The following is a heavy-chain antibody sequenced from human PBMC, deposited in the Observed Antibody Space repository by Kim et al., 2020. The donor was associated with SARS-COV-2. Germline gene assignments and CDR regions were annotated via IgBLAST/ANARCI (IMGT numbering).Heavy chain of an antibody. CDR3: AREITFGGDLDH. V-gene: IGHV3-21*04. CDR1: GFTFSSYS. CDR2: ISSSSSYI. D-gene: IGHD3-16*01. Sequence: GGSLRLSCAASGFTFSSYSMNWVRQAPGKGLEWVSSISSSSSYIYYADSVKGRFTISRDNAKNSLYLQMNSLRAEDTAVYYCAREITFGGDLDHWGQGTLVTVSS. J-gene: IGHJ4*02.